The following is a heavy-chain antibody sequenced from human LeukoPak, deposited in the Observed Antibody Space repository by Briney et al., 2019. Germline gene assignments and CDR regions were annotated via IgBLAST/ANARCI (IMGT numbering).Heavy chain of an antibody. CDR2: INSDGSST. Sequence: GGSLRLSCAASGFTFSSYWMHWVRQAPGKGLVWVSRINSDGSSTSYADSVKGRFTISRDNAKNTLYLQMNSLRAEDTAVYYCTRGHMVRGVKFDDYWGQGTLVTVSS. CDR1: GFTFSSYW. V-gene: IGHV3-74*01. J-gene: IGHJ4*02. CDR3: TRGHMVRGVKFDDY. D-gene: IGHD3-10*01.